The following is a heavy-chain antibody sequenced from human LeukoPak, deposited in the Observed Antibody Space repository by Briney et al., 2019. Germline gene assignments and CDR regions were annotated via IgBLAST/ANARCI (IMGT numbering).Heavy chain of an antibody. V-gene: IGHV3-30-3*01. CDR3: ATAYYYDSSGHFPGQV. D-gene: IGHD3-22*01. CDR2: ISYDGSNK. J-gene: IGHJ4*02. CDR1: GLTFSSYA. Sequence: AGGSLRLSCVASGLTFSSYAMHWVRQAPGKGLECMAVISYDGSNKYYADSVKGQFTISRDNSENTLYLQMNSLRAEDTAVYYCATAYYYDSSGHFPGQVWGQGTLVTVSS.